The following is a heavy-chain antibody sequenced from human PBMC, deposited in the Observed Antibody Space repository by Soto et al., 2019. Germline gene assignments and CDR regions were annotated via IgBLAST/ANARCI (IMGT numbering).Heavy chain of an antibody. Sequence: PSETLSLTCAVYGGSFSGYYWSWIRQPPGKGLEWIGEINHSGSTNYNPSLKSRVTISVDTSKNQFSLKLSSVTAADTAVYYCARELITMVRGVRLFWFAPWGQGTLVTVSS. CDR2: INHSGST. CDR1: GGSFSGYY. D-gene: IGHD3-10*01. J-gene: IGHJ5*02. CDR3: ARELITMVRGVRLFWFAP. V-gene: IGHV4-34*01.